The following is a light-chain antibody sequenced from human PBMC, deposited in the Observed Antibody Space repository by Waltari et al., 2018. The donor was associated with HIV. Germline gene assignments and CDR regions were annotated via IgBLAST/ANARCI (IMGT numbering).Light chain of an antibody. CDR3: ALYMGSAIL. V-gene: IGLV8-61*01. Sequence: QTVVTQEPSFSVSPGGTVTLTCGLNSGPVSTRYYPTWYQQTPGQAPRTLIYSTNSRSSGVPDRFSGSILGNKAALTITGAQADDECDYYCALYMGSAILFGGGTKLTVL. CDR1: SGPVSTRYY. J-gene: IGLJ2*01. CDR2: STN.